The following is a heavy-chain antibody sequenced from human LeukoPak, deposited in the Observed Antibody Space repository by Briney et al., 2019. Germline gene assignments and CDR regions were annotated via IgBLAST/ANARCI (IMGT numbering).Heavy chain of an antibody. CDR2: ISYDGSNK. CDR3: ARDGATSGRNYYFDY. D-gene: IGHD1-26*01. Sequence: PGRSLRLSCAASGFTFSSYAMHWVRQAPGKGLEWVAVISYDGSNKYYADSVKGRFTISRDNSKNTLYLQMNSLRAEDTAVYYCARDGATSGRNYYFDYWGQGTLVTVSS. CDR1: GFTFSSYA. V-gene: IGHV3-30-3*01. J-gene: IGHJ4*02.